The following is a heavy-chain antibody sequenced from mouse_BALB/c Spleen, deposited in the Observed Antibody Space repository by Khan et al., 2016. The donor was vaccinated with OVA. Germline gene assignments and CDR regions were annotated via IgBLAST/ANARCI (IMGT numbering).Heavy chain of an antibody. Sequence: QVQLKQSGAELARPGASVKMSCKASGYTFTSYTIHWIKKRPGPGLEWIGYINPSNGYTNYNQKFKDKATLTTDKSSTPAYLQLSSLTCDDSAVYNCVRDGAYHRNDGWFAYWGQGTLVTVSA. D-gene: IGHD2-14*01. CDR2: INPSNGYT. J-gene: IGHJ3*01. CDR1: GYTFTSYT. V-gene: IGHV1-4*01. CDR3: VRDGAYHRNDGWFAY.